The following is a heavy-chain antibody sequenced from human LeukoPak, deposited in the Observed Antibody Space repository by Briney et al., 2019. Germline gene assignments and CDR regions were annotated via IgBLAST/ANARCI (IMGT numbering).Heavy chain of an antibody. V-gene: IGHV3-11*04. J-gene: IGHJ4*02. Sequence: LGGSLRLSCAASGFTFSDYYMSWIRQAPGKGLEWVSYISSSGSTIYYADSVKGRFTIPRDNAKNSLYLQMNSLRAEDTAVYYCARVSGRARRRVYWRQGTLVTVSS. D-gene: IGHD3-10*01. CDR2: ISSSGSTI. CDR1: GFTFSDYY. CDR3: ARVSGRARRRVY.